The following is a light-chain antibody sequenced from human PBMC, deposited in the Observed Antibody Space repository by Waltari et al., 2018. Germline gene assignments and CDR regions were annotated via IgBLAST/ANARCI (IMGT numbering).Light chain of an antibody. V-gene: IGKV3-20*01. J-gene: IGKJ3*01. Sequence: EIVFTQSPGTLSLSPGARATLSCRASQGVGNRYLAWYQQKPGQAPRLLIYGASSRAAGIPDRFSGSGSGTDFTLTIRRLEPEDSAVYYCQQYGSALFTLGPGTKVEIK. CDR3: QQYGSALFT. CDR2: GAS. CDR1: QGVGNRY.